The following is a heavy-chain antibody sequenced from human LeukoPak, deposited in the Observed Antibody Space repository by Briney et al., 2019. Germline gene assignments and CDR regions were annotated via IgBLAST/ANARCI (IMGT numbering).Heavy chain of an antibody. J-gene: IGHJ3*02. CDR1: GFTFSDYY. CDR2: ISSSSTYT. Sequence: GGSLRLTCAVSGFTFSDYYMSWIRQAPGKGLEWVSYISSSSTYTNYADSVKGRFTTSRDDAKNSLYLQMNSLRSDDTAVYYCARNGQALDIWGQGTMVTVSS. CDR3: ARNGQALDI. V-gene: IGHV3-11*03. D-gene: IGHD2-8*01.